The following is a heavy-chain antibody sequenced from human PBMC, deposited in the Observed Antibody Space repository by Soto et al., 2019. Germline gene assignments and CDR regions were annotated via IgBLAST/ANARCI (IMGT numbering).Heavy chain of an antibody. J-gene: IGHJ4*02. CDR1: GGSISSYY. CDR3: ASRYGGTLDY. Sequence: QVQLQESGPGLVKPSETLSLTCTVSGGSISSYYWSWIRQPPGKGLEWIGYIYYSGSTNYNPSLKRRVNISVDTSKNQFSLKLSSVTAADTAVYYCASRYGGTLDYWGQGTLVTVSS. V-gene: IGHV4-59*08. CDR2: IYYSGST. D-gene: IGHD4-17*01.